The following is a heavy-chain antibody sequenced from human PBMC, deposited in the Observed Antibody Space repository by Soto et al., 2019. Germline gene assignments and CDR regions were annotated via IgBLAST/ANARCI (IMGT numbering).Heavy chain of an antibody. J-gene: IGHJ6*02. CDR2: ISSDGSNK. CDR3: ARDYYRFNSGYGFSMDV. D-gene: IGHD5-12*01. CDR1: GFTFSSYA. V-gene: IGHV3-30-3*01. Sequence: QVQLVESGGGVVQPGRALRLSCAASGFTFSSYAMHWVRQAPGKGLAWVAVISSDGSNKYYADSVKGRFTISRDNSKNTLYLKMNSLRSEDTAVYYCARDYYRFNSGYGFSMDVWGQGTTVTVSS.